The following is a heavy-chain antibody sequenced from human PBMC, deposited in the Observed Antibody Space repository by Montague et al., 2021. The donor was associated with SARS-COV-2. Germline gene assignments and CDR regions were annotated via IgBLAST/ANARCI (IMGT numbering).Heavy chain of an antibody. V-gene: IGHV2-70*04. CDR3: ARSYYDILTAYYTPFDY. Sequence: PALVKPTQTLTLTCTFSGFSLNTSGMRVSWIRQPPGKALEWLARIDWDDDKFYSTSLKTRLTISKDTSKNQVVLTMTNMDPVDTATYYCARSYYDILTAYYTPFDYWGQGTLVTVSS. CDR2: IDWDDDK. J-gene: IGHJ4*02. D-gene: IGHD3-9*01. CDR1: GFSLNTSGMR.